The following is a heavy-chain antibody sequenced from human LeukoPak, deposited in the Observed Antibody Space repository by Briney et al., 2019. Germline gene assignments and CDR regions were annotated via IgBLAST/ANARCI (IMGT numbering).Heavy chain of an antibody. V-gene: IGHV3-48*03. Sequence: PGGSLRLSCADSGFTFSSYEMNWVRQAPGKGLEWVSYISSSASTIYYADSVKGRFTISRDNAKNSLYLQMNSLRAEDTAVYYCARDQTGTTGYFDCWGQGILVTVSS. CDR1: GFTFSSYE. D-gene: IGHD1-7*01. CDR3: ARDQTGTTGYFDC. CDR2: ISSSASTI. J-gene: IGHJ4*02.